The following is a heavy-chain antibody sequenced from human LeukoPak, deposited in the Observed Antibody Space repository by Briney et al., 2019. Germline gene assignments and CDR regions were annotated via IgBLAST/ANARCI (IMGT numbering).Heavy chain of an antibody. CDR3: AKADRSYPDNYYYYYGMDV. CDR1: GFTFDDCA. CDR2: ISGDGGST. Sequence: GGSLRLSCAASGFTFDDCAMHWVRQAPGKGLEWVSLISGDGGSTYYADSVKGRFTISRDNSKNSLYLQMNSLRTEDTALYYCAKADRSYPDNYYYYYGMDVWGQGTTVTVSS. D-gene: IGHD3-10*01. V-gene: IGHV3-43*02. J-gene: IGHJ6*02.